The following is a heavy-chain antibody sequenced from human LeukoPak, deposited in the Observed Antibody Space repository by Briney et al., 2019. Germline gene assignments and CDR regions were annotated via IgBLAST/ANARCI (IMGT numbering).Heavy chain of an antibody. CDR3: ASGGYNYGFDY. D-gene: IGHD5-18*01. CDR2: IYHNGNT. V-gene: IGHV4-30-2*01. CDR1: GGSISSGGYS. Sequence: SETLSLTCAVSGGSISSGGYSWSWIRQPPGKGLEWIGYIYHNGNTYYSPSLKSRVTISVDRSKNQLSLKLSSVTAADTAMYYCASGGYNYGFDYWGQGTLVTVSS. J-gene: IGHJ4*02.